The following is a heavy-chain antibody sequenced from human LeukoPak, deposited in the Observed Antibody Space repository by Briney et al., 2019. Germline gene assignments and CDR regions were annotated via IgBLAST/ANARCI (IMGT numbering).Heavy chain of an antibody. CDR1: GFTFSSHS. V-gene: IGHV3-48*01. D-gene: IGHD2-15*01. J-gene: IGHJ4*02. CDR3: ARELPVVVVAGPIDY. CDR2: ISSSSTII. Sequence: PGGSLRLSCAASGFTFSSHSMNWVRQAPGKGLEWISYISSSSTIIHYADSVKGRFTISRDNSKNTLYLQMNSLRAEDTAVYYCARELPVVVVAGPIDYWGQGTLVTVSS.